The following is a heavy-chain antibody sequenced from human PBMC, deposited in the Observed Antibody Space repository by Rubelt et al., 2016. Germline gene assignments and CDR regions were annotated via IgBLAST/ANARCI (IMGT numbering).Heavy chain of an antibody. V-gene: IGHV4-59*01. CDR3: ARDLAAAATGWFDP. CDR1: GGSISSYY. J-gene: IGHJ5*02. CDR2: IYYSGST. Sequence: SGPGLVKPSETLSLTCTVSGGSISSYYWSWIRQPPGKGLEWIGYIYYSGSTNYNPSLKSRVTISVDTSKNQFSLNLSSVTAADTAVYYCARDLAAAATGWFDPWGQGTLVTVSS. D-gene: IGHD6-13*01.